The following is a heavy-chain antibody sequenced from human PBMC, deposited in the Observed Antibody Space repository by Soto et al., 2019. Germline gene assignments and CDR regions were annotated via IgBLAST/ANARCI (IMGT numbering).Heavy chain of an antibody. V-gene: IGHV1-18*01. J-gene: IGHJ4*02. D-gene: IGHD2-21*02. Sequence: APVKVSCKASGYTFTSYGISWVRQAPGQGLEWMGWISAYNGNTNYAQKLQGRVTMTTDTSTSTAYMELRSLRSDDTAVYYCAGAELAYCGGDCYSFGYWGQGTLVTVSS. CDR1: GYTFTSYG. CDR3: AGAELAYCGGDCYSFGY. CDR2: ISAYNGNT.